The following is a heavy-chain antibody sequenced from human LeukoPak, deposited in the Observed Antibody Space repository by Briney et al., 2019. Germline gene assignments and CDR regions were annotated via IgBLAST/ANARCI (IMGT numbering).Heavy chain of an antibody. CDR3: ARERGYDILGAFDV. D-gene: IGHD3-9*01. Sequence: GGSLRLSCAASGFTFSAYTMNWVRQAPGKGLEWVSSMSSTRSSIYYADSVKGRFTISRDNANNSLYLQMNSLRPEDTAVYYCARERGYDILGAFDVWGQGTMVTVSS. V-gene: IGHV3-21*01. J-gene: IGHJ3*01. CDR2: MSSTRSSI. CDR1: GFTFSAYT.